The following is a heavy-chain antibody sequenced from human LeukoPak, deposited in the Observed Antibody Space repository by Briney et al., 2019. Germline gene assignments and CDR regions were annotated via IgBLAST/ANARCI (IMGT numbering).Heavy chain of an antibody. CDR1: GGSISSGSYY. J-gene: IGHJ3*02. V-gene: IGHV4-61*02. Sequence: SQTLSLTCTVSGGSISSGSYYWSWIRQPAGKGLEWIGRIYTSGSTNYNPSLKSRVTISVDTSKNQFSLKLSSVTAADTAVYYCAREIDAYGGNSGAFDIWGQGTMVTVSS. CDR3: AREIDAYGGNSGAFDI. CDR2: IYTSGST. D-gene: IGHD4-23*01.